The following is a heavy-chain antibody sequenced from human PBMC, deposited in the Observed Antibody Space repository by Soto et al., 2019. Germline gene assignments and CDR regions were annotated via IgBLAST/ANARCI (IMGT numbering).Heavy chain of an antibody. CDR2: ISYDGSNK. Sequence: QVQLVESGGGVVQPGRSLRLSCAASGFTFSSYGMHWVRQAPGKGLEWVAVISYDGSNKYYADSVKGRFTISRDNSKNTLYLQMNCLRAEDTAVYYCAKKPTRPYYYYYYMDVWGKGTTVTVSS. J-gene: IGHJ6*03. CDR3: AKKPTRPYYYYYYMDV. CDR1: GFTFSSYG. V-gene: IGHV3-30*18.